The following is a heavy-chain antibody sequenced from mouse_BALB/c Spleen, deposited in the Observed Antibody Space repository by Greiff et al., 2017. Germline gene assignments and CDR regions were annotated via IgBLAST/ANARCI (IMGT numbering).Heavy chain of an antibody. Sequence: VQLKESGAELAKPGASVKISCKASGYTFTDYNMHWVKQSHGKSLEWIGYIYPYNGGTGYNQKFKSKATLTVDNSSSTAYMELRSLTSEDSAVYYCARETRKYGNYDAMDYWGQGTSVTVSS. CDR2: IYPYNGGT. D-gene: IGHD2-10*02. CDR3: ARETRKYGNYDAMDY. V-gene: IGHV1S29*02. J-gene: IGHJ4*01. CDR1: GYTFTDYN.